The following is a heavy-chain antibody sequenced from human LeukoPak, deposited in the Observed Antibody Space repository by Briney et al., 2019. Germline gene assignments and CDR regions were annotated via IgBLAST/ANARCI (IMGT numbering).Heavy chain of an antibody. D-gene: IGHD4-17*01. CDR2: IYYSGST. J-gene: IGHJ6*03. Sequence: NPSETLSLTCTVSGGSISSYYWSWIRQPPGKGLEWIGDIYYSGSTNYNPSLKGRVAMSVDTSRHQYSLKLSCVAAADTAVYYCARVVLDGDPSYYYYMDVWGKGTTVTVSS. V-gene: IGHV4-59*01. CDR1: GGSISSYY. CDR3: ARVVLDGDPSYYYYMDV.